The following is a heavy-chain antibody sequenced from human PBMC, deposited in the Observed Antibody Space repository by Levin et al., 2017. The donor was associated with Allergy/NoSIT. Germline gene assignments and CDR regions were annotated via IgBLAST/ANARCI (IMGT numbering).Heavy chain of an antibody. D-gene: IGHD2-2*02. V-gene: IGHV3-33*01. CDR3: ARDRVGFCSSTSCYTYSDYGMDV. Sequence: GESLKISCAASGFTFSSHAMHWVRQAPGKGLEWVALIWYDGSNKYHADSVKGRITISRDNSKNTLYLQMNSLRAEDTAVYYCARDRVGFCSSTSCYTYSDYGMDVWGQGTTVTVSS. CDR1: GFTFSSHA. CDR2: IWYDGSNK. J-gene: IGHJ6*02.